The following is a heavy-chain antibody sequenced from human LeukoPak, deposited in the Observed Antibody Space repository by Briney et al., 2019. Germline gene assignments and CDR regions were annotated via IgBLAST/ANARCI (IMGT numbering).Heavy chain of an antibody. V-gene: IGHV3-30-3*01. D-gene: IGHD1-14*01. CDR3: AKGTPQYFQH. CDR2: ISYDGSNK. CDR1: GFTFSSYA. J-gene: IGHJ1*01. Sequence: PGRSLRLSCAASGFTFSSYAMHWVRQAPGKGLEWVAVISYDGSNKYYADSVKGRFTISRDNSKNTLYLQMNSLRAEDTAVYYCAKGTPQYFQHWGQGTLVTVSS.